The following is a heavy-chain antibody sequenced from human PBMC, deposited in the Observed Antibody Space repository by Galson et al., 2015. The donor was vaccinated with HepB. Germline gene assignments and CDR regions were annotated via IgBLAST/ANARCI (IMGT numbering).Heavy chain of an antibody. J-gene: IGHJ4*01. D-gene: IGHD3-9*01. CDR3: EHKLTYLYYFDY. V-gene: IGHV2-5*02. Sequence: PALVKPTQTLTLTCTFSGFSLSTPAVGVGWIRQPPGKALEWLALIYWDDDKHYSPSLKTRLTITKDISKNQVVLTMTNMDPVDTATYYCEHKLTYLYYFDYWGHGALVTVSS. CDR1: GFSLSTPAVG. CDR2: IYWDDDK.